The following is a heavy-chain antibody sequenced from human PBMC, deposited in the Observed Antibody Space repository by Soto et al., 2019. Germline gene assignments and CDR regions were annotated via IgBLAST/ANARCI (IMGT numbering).Heavy chain of an antibody. CDR1: GGTFSSYA. J-gene: IGHJ5*02. D-gene: IGHD2-15*01. CDR3: ARRIGYIVVVVAATITGGWFDP. V-gene: IGHV1-69*01. Sequence: QVQLVQSGAEVKKPGSSVKVSCKASGGTFSSYAISWVRQAPGQGLEWMGGIIPIIGTANYAQKFQGRVKITAGEATSTAYMDLSSLRLEDTGVYYCARRIGYIVVVVAATITGGWFDPWGQGTLVTVSS. CDR2: IIPIIGTA.